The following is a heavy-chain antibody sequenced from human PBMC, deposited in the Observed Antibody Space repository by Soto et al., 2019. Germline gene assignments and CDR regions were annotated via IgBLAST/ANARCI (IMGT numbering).Heavy chain of an antibody. CDR1: GYIFSTYW. V-gene: IGHV5-10-1*01. CDR3: ARLRFWQQGYLQY. D-gene: IGHD6-13*01. Sequence: PGESLKISCKGSGYIFSTYWISWVRQMPGKGLEWMGRIDPSDSYTNYSPSLQGHGTISADKSISTAYLQWSSLKASDTAVYYCARLRFWQQGYLQYWGPGTLGNVSS. CDR2: IDPSDSYT. J-gene: IGHJ1*01.